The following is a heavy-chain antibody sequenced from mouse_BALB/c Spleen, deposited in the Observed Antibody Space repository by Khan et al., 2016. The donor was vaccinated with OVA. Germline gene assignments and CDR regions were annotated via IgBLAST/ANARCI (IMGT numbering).Heavy chain of an antibody. D-gene: IGHD4-1*01. V-gene: IGHV5-6*01. J-gene: IGHJ3*01. CDR3: ASHLTGSFAY. Sequence: EVQGVESGGDLVKPGGSLKLSCAASGFTFSSYSMSWVHQIPDKRLEWVATMSSGGDYTYYPDSVKGRFTISRDNAKNTLYLQMSSLKSEDTAMYYCASHLTGSFAYWGQGTLVTVSA. CDR2: MSSGGDYT. CDR1: GFTFSSYS.